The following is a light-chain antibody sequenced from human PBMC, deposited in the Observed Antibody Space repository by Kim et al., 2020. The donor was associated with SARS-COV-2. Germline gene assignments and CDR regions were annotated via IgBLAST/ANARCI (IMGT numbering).Light chain of an antibody. CDR3: QQDYNLPLT. J-gene: IGKJ4*01. Sequence: PGESVTLSCRASQSVSSSYLTWYHQKPGQAPRLLIYGASTRATGIPARFSGSGSGTDFTLTISSLQPEDFAVYYCQQDYNLPLTFGGGTKVEI. CDR2: GAS. CDR1: QSVSSSY. V-gene: IGKV3D-7*01.